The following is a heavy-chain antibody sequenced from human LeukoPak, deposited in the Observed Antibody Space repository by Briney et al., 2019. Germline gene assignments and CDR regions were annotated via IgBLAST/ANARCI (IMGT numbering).Heavy chain of an antibody. CDR1: GFTFRNYD. Sequence: GGSLRLSCAASGFTFRNYDMHWVRQFPGRGLEWVSAIGIADDTHYPDSVKGRFAISRENAKNSLYLQMNSLRDGDTAVYYCVRGGIQVSGIDAFDIWGQGTMVTVSS. CDR3: VRGGIQVSGIDAFDI. J-gene: IGHJ3*02. D-gene: IGHD5/OR15-5a*01. CDR2: IGIADDT. V-gene: IGHV3-13*01.